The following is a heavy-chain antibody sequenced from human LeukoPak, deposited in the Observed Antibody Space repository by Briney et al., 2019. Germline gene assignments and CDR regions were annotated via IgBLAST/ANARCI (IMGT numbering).Heavy chain of an antibody. Sequence: PSETLSLTCAVFGGSISSSNWWSWVRQPPGKGLEWIGEIYHSGSTNYNPSLKSRVTISVDKSKNQFSLKLSSVTAADTAVYYCARDLLRSSLGAFDIWGQGTMVTVSS. D-gene: IGHD1-26*01. CDR3: ARDLLRSSLGAFDI. J-gene: IGHJ3*02. V-gene: IGHV4-4*02. CDR1: GGSISSSNW. CDR2: IYHSGST.